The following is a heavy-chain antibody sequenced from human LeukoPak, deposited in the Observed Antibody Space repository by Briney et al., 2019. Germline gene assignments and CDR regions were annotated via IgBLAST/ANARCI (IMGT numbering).Heavy chain of an antibody. J-gene: IGHJ4*02. D-gene: IGHD6-13*01. CDR2: IYYSGST. CDR1: GGSISSSSYY. Sequence: PSETLSLTCTVSGGSISSSSYYWGWIRQPPGKGLEWTGSIYYSGSTYYNPSLKSRVTISVDTSKNQFSLKLSSVTAADTAVYYCAREIGSLWQQLPYFDYWGQGTLVTVSS. V-gene: IGHV4-39*07. CDR3: AREIGSLWQQLPYFDY.